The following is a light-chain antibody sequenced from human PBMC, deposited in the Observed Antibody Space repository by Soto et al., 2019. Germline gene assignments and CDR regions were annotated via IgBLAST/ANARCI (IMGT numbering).Light chain of an antibody. Sequence: QSVLTQPPSVSGAPGQRVTISCTGSSSNIGAGYDVHWYQQLPGTAPKLVVYGNTNRPSGVPDRFSGSKSGTSASLAITGLQAEDAADYYCQSYDSSLSGSVFGGGTKVTVL. J-gene: IGLJ3*02. V-gene: IGLV1-40*01. CDR2: GNT. CDR1: SSNIGAGYD. CDR3: QSYDSSLSGSV.